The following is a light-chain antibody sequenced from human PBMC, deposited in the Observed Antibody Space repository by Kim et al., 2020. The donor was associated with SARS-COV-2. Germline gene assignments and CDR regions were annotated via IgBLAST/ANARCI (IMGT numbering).Light chain of an antibody. Sequence: APGQTARITCGGNNIISKTVHWYQQKSGQAPVVLIFHNSDRHSGIPDRFSGSKSGNTATLTISGVEAGDEADYYCQVWDSSTDHYVFGSGTKVTVL. CDR2: HNS. CDR1: NIISKT. V-gene: IGLV3-21*02. CDR3: QVWDSSTDHYV. J-gene: IGLJ1*01.